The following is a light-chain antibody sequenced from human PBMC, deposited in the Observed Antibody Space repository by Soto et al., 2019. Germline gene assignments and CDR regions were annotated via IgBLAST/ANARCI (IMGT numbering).Light chain of an antibody. CDR1: QSVSSY. CDR2: DAS. CDR3: QPRSNWPRGT. V-gene: IGKV3-11*01. Sequence: EIVLTQSPATLSLSPGERATLSCRASQSVSSYLAWYQQKPGQAPRLLIYDASNRATGIPARLSGSGSGTDFTLTISSLEAEDVAVYDCQPRSNWPRGTFGQATKLDIK. J-gene: IGKJ2*02.